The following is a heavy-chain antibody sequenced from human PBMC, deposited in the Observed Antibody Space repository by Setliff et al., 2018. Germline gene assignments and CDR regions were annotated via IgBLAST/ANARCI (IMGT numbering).Heavy chain of an antibody. Sequence: SETLSLTCAVSGYSISSGNYWGWIRQPPGKGLEWIGSISHSGSAYYNPSLKSRVTISLDMSKNQFSLKLSSVTAADTAMYYCARILGYCSGGSCYVPYWGQGTLVT. CDR2: ISHSGSA. CDR1: GYSISSGNY. V-gene: IGHV4-38-2*01. D-gene: IGHD2-15*01. CDR3: ARILGYCSGGSCYVPY. J-gene: IGHJ4*02.